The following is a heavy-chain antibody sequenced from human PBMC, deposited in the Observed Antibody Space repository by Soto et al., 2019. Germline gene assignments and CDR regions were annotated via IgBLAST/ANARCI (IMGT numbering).Heavy chain of an antibody. Sequence: QVQLQESGPGLVKPSQTLSLTCTVSGGSLSSGGYYWSWIRQHPGKGLEWIGYIYYSGSTYYNPSLKSRVTISVDTSKNQFSLKLSSVTAADTAVYYCARELRFGEDYYGMDVWGQGTTVTVSS. CDR3: ARELRFGEDYYGMDV. D-gene: IGHD3-10*01. CDR2: IYYSGST. J-gene: IGHJ6*02. CDR1: GGSLSSGGYY. V-gene: IGHV4-31*03.